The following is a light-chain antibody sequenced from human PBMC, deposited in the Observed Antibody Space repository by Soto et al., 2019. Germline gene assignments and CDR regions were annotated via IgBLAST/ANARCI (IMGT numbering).Light chain of an antibody. Sequence: EIVMTQSPLALSVTPXXXXXXAXXXSXSLLYSNGYNYLDWYLQRPGQSPQLLIYLGSNRASGVPDRFSGSGSGTDFTLKIIRVEAEDVGVYYCMQALQTPRTFGQGTKV. V-gene: IGKV2-28*01. CDR3: MQALQTPRT. CDR2: LGS. CDR1: XSLLYSNGYNY. J-gene: IGKJ1*01.